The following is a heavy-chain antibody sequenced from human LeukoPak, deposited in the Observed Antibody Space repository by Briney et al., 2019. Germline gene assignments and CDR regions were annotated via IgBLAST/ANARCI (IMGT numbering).Heavy chain of an antibody. CDR1: GHNFISNW. V-gene: IGHV5-51*01. D-gene: IGHD5-12*01. J-gene: IGHJ4*02. CDR2: IYPHDSST. CDR3: ARVDRRGYSDYTAILPDY. Sequence: GESLKISCQGSGHNFISNWIGWVRQTPGKGLEFLGIIYPHDSSTIYSPSFQGQVTVSVDKSITTAYLQLNSLKSSDTGMYYCARVDRRGYSDYTAILPDYWGQGTLVTVSS.